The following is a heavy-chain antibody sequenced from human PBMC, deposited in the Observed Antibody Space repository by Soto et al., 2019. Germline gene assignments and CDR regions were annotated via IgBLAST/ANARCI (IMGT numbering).Heavy chain of an antibody. CDR2: ISDDGTNK. V-gene: IGHV3-30*03. Sequence: XGSLRLSCAVSEFTFSNFGIHWVRQAPGKGLEWVAFISDDGTNKNYGDSVKGRFTISRENSKKTLHLQMNSLRAEDTAIYYCATSTWFDPWGQGTLVTVSS. CDR3: ATSTWFDP. CDR1: EFTFSNFG. J-gene: IGHJ5*02.